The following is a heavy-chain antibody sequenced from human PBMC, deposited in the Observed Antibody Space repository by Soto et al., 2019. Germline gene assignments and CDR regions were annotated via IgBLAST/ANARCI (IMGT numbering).Heavy chain of an antibody. D-gene: IGHD2-15*01. CDR1: GGTFSSYT. J-gene: IGHJ4*02. CDR3: ARGGLGVVAATGEDY. Sequence: QVQLVQSGAEVKKPWSSVKVSCKASGGTFSSYTISWVRQAPGQGLEWMGRIIPILGIANYAQKFQGRVTITADKSTSTAYMELSSLRSEDTAVYYCARGGLGVVAATGEDYWGQGTLVTVSS. V-gene: IGHV1-69*02. CDR2: IIPILGIA.